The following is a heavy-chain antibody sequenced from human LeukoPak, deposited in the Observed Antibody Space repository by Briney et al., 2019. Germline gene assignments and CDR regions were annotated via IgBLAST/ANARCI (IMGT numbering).Heavy chain of an antibody. CDR2: TYYRSKWYN. J-gene: IGHJ6*03. D-gene: IGHD6-13*01. CDR3: ARDRDSSLLWGYYYMDV. CDR1: GDSVSSNSAA. Sequence: SQTLSLTCAISGDSVSSNSAAWNWIRQSPSRGLEWLGRTYYRSKWYNDYAVSVKSRITINPDTSKNQFSLQLNSVTPEDTAVYYCARDRDSSLLWGYYYMDVWGKGTTVTISS. V-gene: IGHV6-1*01.